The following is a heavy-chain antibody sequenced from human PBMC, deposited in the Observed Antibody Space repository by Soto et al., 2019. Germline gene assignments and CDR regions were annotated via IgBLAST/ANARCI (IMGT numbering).Heavy chain of an antibody. J-gene: IGHJ6*02. Sequence: SXKVSFKASGGTXNSYAIGLVRQAPGQGLEWRGGIIPIFCTANYAQKFQGRVTVTADESTSTAYMELSSLRYEDTAVYYCATAGDVVVVSPEPVDYYYYYGMDVWGQGTTFTVS. CDR2: IIPIFCTA. V-gene: IGHV1-69*13. CDR1: GGTXNSYA. CDR3: ATAGDVVVVSPEPVDYYYYYGMDV. D-gene: IGHD2-15*01.